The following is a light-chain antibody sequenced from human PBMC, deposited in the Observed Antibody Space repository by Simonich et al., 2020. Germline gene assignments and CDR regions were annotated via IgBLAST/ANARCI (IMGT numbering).Light chain of an antibody. V-gene: IGKV2D-29*02. CDR1: QSLLHSDGKTY. CDR2: GCS. CDR3: MQSIQLPTT. J-gene: IGKJ5*01. Sequence: DIVMTQTPLSLSVTPGQPASISCKSSQSLLHSDGKTYLYWYLQKPGQSPQLLIYGCSNRCSGVPDRFSGSGSGKDFTLKISRLQAEDVGVYYCMQSIQLPTTFGQGTRLEIK.